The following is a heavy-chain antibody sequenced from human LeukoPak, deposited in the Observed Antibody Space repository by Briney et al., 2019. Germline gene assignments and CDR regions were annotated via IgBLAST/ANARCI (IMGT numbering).Heavy chain of an antibody. V-gene: IGHV4-39*01. CDR2: IYYSGST. D-gene: IGHD6-25*01. J-gene: IGHJ3*02. CDR3: ATPHYSSGSIDAFDI. CDR1: GGSISSSSYY. Sequence: SETLSLTCTVSGGSISSSSYYWGWIRQPPGKGLEWIGSIYYSGSTYYNPSLKSRVTISVDTSKNQFSLKLSSVTAADTAVYYCATPHYSSGSIDAFDIWGQGTIVTVSS.